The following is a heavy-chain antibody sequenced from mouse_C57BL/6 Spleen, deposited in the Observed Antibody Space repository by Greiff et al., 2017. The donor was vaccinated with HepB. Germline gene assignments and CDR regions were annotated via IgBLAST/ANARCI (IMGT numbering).Heavy chain of an antibody. CDR1: GYAFSSSW. Sequence: VQLQQSGPELVKPGASVKISCKASGYAFSSSWMNWVKQRPGKGLEWIGRIYPGDGDTNYNGKFKGKATLTADKSSSTAYMQLSSLTSEDSAVYFCARDITTVGGYAMDYWGQGTSVTVSS. D-gene: IGHD1-1*01. CDR2: IYPGDGDT. V-gene: IGHV1-82*01. J-gene: IGHJ4*01. CDR3: ARDITTVGGYAMDY.